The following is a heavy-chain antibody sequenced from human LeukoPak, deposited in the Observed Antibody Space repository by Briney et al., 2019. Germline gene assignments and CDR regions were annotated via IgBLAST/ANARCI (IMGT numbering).Heavy chain of an antibody. Sequence: PSETLSLTCTVSGGSISSYYWSWIRQPPGKGLEWIGSIYYSGSTYYNPSLKSRVTISVDTSKNQFSLKLSSVTAADTAVYYCARVASLYDSSGLPDYWGQGTLVTVSS. CDR2: IYYSGST. V-gene: IGHV4-59*12. D-gene: IGHD3-22*01. CDR1: GGSISSYY. CDR3: ARVASLYDSSGLPDY. J-gene: IGHJ4*02.